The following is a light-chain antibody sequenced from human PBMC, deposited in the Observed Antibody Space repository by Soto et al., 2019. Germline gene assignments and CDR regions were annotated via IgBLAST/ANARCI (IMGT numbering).Light chain of an antibody. Sequence: QSVLTQPASVSGSPGQSITISCTGTSSNVGSYNVVSWYQQHPGKAPKLIIYEVSKRPSGVSNRFSGSKSGNTASLTISGLQAEDEADYHCCSYGGGNTVLFGGGTQLTVL. CDR1: SSNVGSYNV. V-gene: IGLV2-23*02. CDR3: CSYGGGNTVL. J-gene: IGLJ2*01. CDR2: EVS.